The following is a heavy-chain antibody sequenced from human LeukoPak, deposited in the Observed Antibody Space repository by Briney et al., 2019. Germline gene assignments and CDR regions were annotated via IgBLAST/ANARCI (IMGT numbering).Heavy chain of an antibody. CDR1: GYTFTSYG. J-gene: IGHJ4*02. V-gene: IGHV1-18*01. D-gene: IGHD1-26*01. CDR3: AREGAWELSRDRKGLDY. CDR2: ISAYNGNT. Sequence: APVKVSCKASGYTFTSYGISWVRQAPGQGLEWMGWISAYNGNTNYAQKLQGRVTMTTDTSTSTAYMELRSLRSDDTAVYYCAREGAWELSRDRKGLDYWGQGTLVTVSS.